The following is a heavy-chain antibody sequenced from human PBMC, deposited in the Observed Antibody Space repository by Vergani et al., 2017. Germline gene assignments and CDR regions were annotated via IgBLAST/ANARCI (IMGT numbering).Heavy chain of an antibody. D-gene: IGHD5/OR15-5a*01. CDR1: GGSISSSSYY. V-gene: IGHV4-39*07. CDR3: VRFYEGDSPYGGVDV. Sequence: QLQLQESGPGLVKPSETLSLTCTVSGGSISSSSYYWGWIRQPPGKGLEWIGSIYYSGSTYYNPSLKSRVTISVDTSKNQFSLKLSSVTAADTAVYYCVRFYEGDSPYGGVDVWGKGTTVTVSS. J-gene: IGHJ6*04. CDR2: IYYSGST.